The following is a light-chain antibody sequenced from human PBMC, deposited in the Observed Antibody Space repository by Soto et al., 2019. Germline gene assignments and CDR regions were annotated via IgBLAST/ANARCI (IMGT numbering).Light chain of an antibody. CDR2: SNN. CDR3: ATWDASLNGYV. CDR1: YSNVGSNA. J-gene: IGLJ1*01. V-gene: IGLV1-44*01. Sequence: QSVLTQPPSASGSPGQRVTISCSGSYSNVGSNAVNWYQQLPGTAPTLLIYSNNERLSGVPDRFSGSKSGTSASLAISGLQSDDEAGYYCATWDASLNGYVFGTGTKLTVL.